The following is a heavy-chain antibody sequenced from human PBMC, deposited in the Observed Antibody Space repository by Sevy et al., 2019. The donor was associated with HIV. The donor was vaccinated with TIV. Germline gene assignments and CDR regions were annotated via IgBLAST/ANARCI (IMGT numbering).Heavy chain of an antibody. V-gene: IGHV1-46*01. CDR2: INPSGGST. D-gene: IGHD3-10*01. CDR1: GYTFTSYY. J-gene: IGHJ4*02. CDR3: AREVRSGVDY. Sequence: ASVKVSCKASGYTFTSYYIHWVRQAPGQGLEWMGIINPSGGSTSFAQKFQGRVTMTRDTSTSTVYMGLSSLRSEDTAVYFCAREVRSGVDYWGQGTLVTVSS.